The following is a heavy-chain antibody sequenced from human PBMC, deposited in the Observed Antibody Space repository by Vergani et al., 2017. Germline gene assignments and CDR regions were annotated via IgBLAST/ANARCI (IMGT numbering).Heavy chain of an antibody. V-gene: IGHV1-2*02. Sequence: QVQLVQSGAEVKKPGASVKVSCKASGYTFTGYYMHWVRQAPGQGLEWMGWINPNSGGTNYAQKFQGRVTMTEDTSTDTAYMELSSLRSEDTAVYYCARGVRDYGDQYEYFQHWGQGTLVTVSS. D-gene: IGHD4-17*01. J-gene: IGHJ1*01. CDR3: ARGVRDYGDQYEYFQH. CDR2: INPNSGGT. CDR1: GYTFTGYY.